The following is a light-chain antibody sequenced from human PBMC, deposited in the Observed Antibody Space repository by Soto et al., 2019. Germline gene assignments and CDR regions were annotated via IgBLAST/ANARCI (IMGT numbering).Light chain of an antibody. V-gene: IGKV3-20*01. Sequence: EIVLTQSPGTLSLSPGERATLSCRASQSVSNNYLAWYQQKPGQAPRLLIYCASSRATGIPDRFSGIGSGTDFTLTISRLEPEDFAVYYGHHYGSSPRGTFGQGTKLEIK. J-gene: IGKJ2*01. CDR1: QSVSNNY. CDR3: HHYGSSPRGT. CDR2: CAS.